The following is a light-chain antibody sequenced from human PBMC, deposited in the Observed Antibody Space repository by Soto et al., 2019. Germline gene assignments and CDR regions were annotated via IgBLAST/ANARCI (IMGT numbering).Light chain of an antibody. V-gene: IGKV3-15*01. CDR3: QKYGSSWT. Sequence: RVIPQSPAPLSVSPGGRAALSCRASQSVRSNLAWYQHKPGQAPRLLIYGASTRATGIPARFSVSGCRSETALTITIRRLETEDFAVYYCQKYGSSWTFGQGTKVDI. CDR2: GAS. CDR1: QSVRSN. J-gene: IGKJ1*01.